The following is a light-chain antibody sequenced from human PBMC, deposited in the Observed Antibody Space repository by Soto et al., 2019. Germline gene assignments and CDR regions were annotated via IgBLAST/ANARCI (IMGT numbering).Light chain of an antibody. J-gene: IGKJ4*01. CDR2: GAS. Sequence: EIVMTQSPATLSVSPGERATLSCRASQTVSNTYLAWYQQKSGQAPKFLIYGASNRATGIPDRFSGSGSGTDFTLTISRLEPEDFAVYYCQQYGTLPPTFGGGTKVEI. CDR1: QTVSNTY. V-gene: IGKV3-20*01. CDR3: QQYGTLPPT.